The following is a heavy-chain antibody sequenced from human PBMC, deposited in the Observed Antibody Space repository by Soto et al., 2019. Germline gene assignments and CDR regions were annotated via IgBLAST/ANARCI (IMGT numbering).Heavy chain of an antibody. J-gene: IGHJ5*02. D-gene: IGHD6-13*01. Sequence: SETLSLTCTVSGGSISSYYWSWIRQPPGKGLEWIGYIYYSGSTNYNPSLKSRVTISVDTSKNQFSLKLSSVTAADTAVYYCARAPAAGTIWFDPSGQGTLVTVSS. CDR3: ARAPAAGTIWFDP. CDR2: IYYSGST. CDR1: GGSISSYY. V-gene: IGHV4-59*01.